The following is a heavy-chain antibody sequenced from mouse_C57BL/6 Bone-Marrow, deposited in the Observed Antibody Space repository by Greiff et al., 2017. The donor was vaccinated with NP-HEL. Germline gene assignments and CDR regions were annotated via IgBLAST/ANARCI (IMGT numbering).Heavy chain of an antibody. V-gene: IGHV5-4*01. CDR1: GFTFSSYA. CDR3: AREGDHGRFAY. D-gene: IGHD1-1*01. J-gene: IGHJ3*01. Sequence: EVKLMESGGGLVKPGGSLKLSCAASGFTFSSYAMSWVRQTPEKRLEWVATISDGGSYTYYPDNVKGRFTISRDNAKNNLYLQMSHLKSEDTAMYYCAREGDHGRFAYWGQGTLVTVSA. CDR2: ISDGGSYT.